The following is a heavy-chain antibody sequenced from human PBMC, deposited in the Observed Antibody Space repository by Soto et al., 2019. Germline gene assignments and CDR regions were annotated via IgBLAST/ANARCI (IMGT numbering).Heavy chain of an antibody. CDR2: ISGSTGKT. D-gene: IGHD3-10*01. CDR1: GFTFRTYA. CDR3: AKNRGSGSPYYYNMEV. J-gene: IGHJ6*02. V-gene: IGHV3-23*01. Sequence: GGSLRLSCAASGFTFRTYAMSWVRQSPGKGLEWVSVISGSTGKTYYADSVKGRFTISRDNSKNTLSLQMNSLRGEDTAVYFCAKNRGSGSPYYYNMEVWGQGTMVTVSS.